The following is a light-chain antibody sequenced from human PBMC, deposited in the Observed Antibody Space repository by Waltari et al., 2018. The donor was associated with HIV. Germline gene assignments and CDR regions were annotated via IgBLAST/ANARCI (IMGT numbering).Light chain of an antibody. CDR1: QSIGDL. CDR3: QHYNTFRWT. V-gene: IGKV1-5*03. Sequence: GDRVTITCRASQSIGDLLAWYQQKPGKAPKLLIYRASSLESGVPSSFSGSGSGTQFTLTISSLQPDDFATYYCQHYNTFRWTFGQGTKVEIK. J-gene: IGKJ1*01. CDR2: RAS.